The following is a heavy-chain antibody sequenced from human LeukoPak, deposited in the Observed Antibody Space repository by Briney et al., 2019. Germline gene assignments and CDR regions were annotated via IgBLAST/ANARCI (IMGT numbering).Heavy chain of an antibody. CDR1: GGSFSGYY. V-gene: IGHV4-59*01. CDR3: ARTSYYDFWSGPPYYFDY. J-gene: IGHJ4*02. D-gene: IGHD3-3*01. Sequence: SETLSLTCAVYGGSFSGYYWSWIRQPPGKGLEWIGYIYYSGSTSYNPSLKSRVTISVDTSKNQFSLKLSSVTAADTAVYYCARTSYYDFWSGPPYYFDYWGQGTLVTVSS. CDR2: IYYSGST.